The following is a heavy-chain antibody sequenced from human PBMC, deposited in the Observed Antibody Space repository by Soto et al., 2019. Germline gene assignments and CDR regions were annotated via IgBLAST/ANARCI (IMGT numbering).Heavy chain of an antibody. Sequence: PSETLSLTCTVSGGSISSRGYYWSWIRQPPGKGLEWIGYIYYSGSTYYNPSLKSRVTISVDTSKNQFSLNLSSVTAADSAVYSCARHRYYYDSSGNNFDDWGQGTLVTVSS. CDR3: ARHRYYYDSSGNNFDD. D-gene: IGHD3-22*01. CDR1: GGSISSRGYY. J-gene: IGHJ4*02. V-gene: IGHV4-30-4*08. CDR2: IYYSGST.